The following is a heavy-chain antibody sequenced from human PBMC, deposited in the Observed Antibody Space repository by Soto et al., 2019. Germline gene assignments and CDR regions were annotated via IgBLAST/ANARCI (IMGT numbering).Heavy chain of an antibody. D-gene: IGHD6-19*01. CDR2: ISAYNGNT. Sequence: ASVKVSCKASGYTFTSYGISWVRQAPGQGXEWMGWISAYNGNTNYAQKLQGRVTMTTDTSTSTAYMELRSLRSDDTAVYYCAREGLVAGTLYYYYGMDVWGQGTTVTVFS. CDR3: AREGLVAGTLYYYYGMDV. V-gene: IGHV1-18*04. CDR1: GYTFTSYG. J-gene: IGHJ6*02.